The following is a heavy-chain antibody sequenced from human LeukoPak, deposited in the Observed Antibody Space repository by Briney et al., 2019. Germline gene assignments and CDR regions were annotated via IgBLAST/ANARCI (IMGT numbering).Heavy chain of an antibody. D-gene: IGHD4-17*01. J-gene: IGHJ6*03. CDR3: AKGSTVTNYHYYYMDV. V-gene: IGHV3-23*01. Sequence: PGGSLRLSCAASGFTFSSYAMSWVRQAPGKGLEWVSTISGSSGSTYYADSVKGRFTVSRENSKNTLYLQMNGLRAEDTAVYYCAKGSTVTNYHYYYMDVWGKGTTVTVSS. CDR2: ISGSSGST. CDR1: GFTFSSYA.